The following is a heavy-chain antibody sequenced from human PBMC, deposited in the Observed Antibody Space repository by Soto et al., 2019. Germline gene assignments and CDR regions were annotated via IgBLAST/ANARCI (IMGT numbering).Heavy chain of an antibody. Sequence: GGSLRLSCTGSGFSFFSYAMSWVRQAPGKWLEWVSTISGSGGHTYYADSVKGRFVVSRDNDKNTVYLHMSSLTGEDTAVYFCAKIEMGWFAHWGQGT. CDR2: ISGSGGHT. CDR1: GFSFFSYA. V-gene: IGHV3-23*01. D-gene: IGHD2-8*01. CDR3: AKIEMGWFAH. J-gene: IGHJ5*02.